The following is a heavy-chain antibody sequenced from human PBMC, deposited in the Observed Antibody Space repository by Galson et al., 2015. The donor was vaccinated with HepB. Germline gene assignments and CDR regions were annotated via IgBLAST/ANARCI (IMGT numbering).Heavy chain of an antibody. D-gene: IGHD6-6*01. V-gene: IGHV3-11*01. CDR2: ISSSGSTI. J-gene: IGHJ6*02. CDR1: GFTFSDYY. CDR3: ARGSDSSSSYYYYGMDV. Sequence: SLRLSCAASGFTFSDYYMSWIRQAPGKGLEWVSYISSSGSTIYYADSVKGRFTISRDNAKNSLYLQMNSLRAEDTAVYYCARGSDSSSSYYYYGMDVWGQGTTVTVSS.